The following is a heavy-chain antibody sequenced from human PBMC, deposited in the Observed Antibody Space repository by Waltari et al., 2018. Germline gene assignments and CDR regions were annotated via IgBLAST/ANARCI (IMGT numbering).Heavy chain of an antibody. CDR1: GYSVTTTW. Sequence: EVQVVQSGAEVKKPGESLQISCEGSGYSVTTTWIGWVRQMPGKGLEWMGIIYPGDSDTRYSPSFQGQVTISADKSINTAYLQWSTLKASDTAMYYCVVGSSFDYWGQGTLVTVSS. CDR3: VVGSSFDY. V-gene: IGHV5-51*01. J-gene: IGHJ4*02. CDR2: IYPGDSDT. D-gene: IGHD3-10*01.